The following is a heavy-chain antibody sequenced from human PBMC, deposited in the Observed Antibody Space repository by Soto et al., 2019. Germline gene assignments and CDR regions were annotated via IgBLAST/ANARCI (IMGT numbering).Heavy chain of an antibody. Sequence: SETLSLTCTVSGGSISGYYWSWIRQPPGKGLEWIGYIYYTGRTNYNPSLKSRVTISLDTSKNQFSLRLNSVTAADTAVYYCVRSFQGLDWGQGTLVT. CDR2: IYYTGRT. D-gene: IGHD4-17*01. V-gene: IGHV4-59*01. J-gene: IGHJ4*02. CDR1: GGSISGYY. CDR3: VRSFQGLD.